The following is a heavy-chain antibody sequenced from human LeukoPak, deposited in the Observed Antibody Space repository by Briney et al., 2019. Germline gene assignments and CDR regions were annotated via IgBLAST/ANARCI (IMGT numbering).Heavy chain of an antibody. CDR2: IYHSGST. J-gene: IGHJ3*02. D-gene: IGHD3-10*01. V-gene: IGHV4-30-2*01. CDR1: GDSISSGNSY. CDR3: ASMVRGENDAFDI. Sequence: SQTLSLTCTVSGDSISSGNSYWSWIRQPPGKGLEWIGYIYHSGSTYYNPSLKSRVTISVDRSKNQFSLKLSSVTAADTAVYYCASMVRGENDAFDIWGQGTMVTVSS.